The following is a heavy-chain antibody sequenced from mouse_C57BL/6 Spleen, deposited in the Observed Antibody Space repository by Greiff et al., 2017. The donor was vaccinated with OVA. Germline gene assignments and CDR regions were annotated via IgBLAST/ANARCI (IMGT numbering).Heavy chain of an antibody. Sequence: QVQLKESVAELAKPGASVKLSCKASGYTFTSYWMHWVKQRPGQGLEWIGYINPSSGYTKYNQKFKDKATLTADKSSSTAYMQLSSLTYEDSAVYYCARPVVAEYFDVWGTGTTVTVSS. CDR2: INPSSGYT. D-gene: IGHD1-1*01. CDR1: GYTFTSYW. J-gene: IGHJ1*03. V-gene: IGHV1-7*01. CDR3: ARPVVAEYFDV.